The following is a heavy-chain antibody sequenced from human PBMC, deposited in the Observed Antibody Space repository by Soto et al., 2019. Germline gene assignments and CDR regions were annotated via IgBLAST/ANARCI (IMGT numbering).Heavy chain of an antibody. Sequence: QVQLQESGPGLVKPSGTLSLTCAVSSGSISSSNWWRWVRQPPGKGLEWIGEIYHSGSTNYNPSLKSRVTISVDKSKNQFSLKLSSVTAADTAVYYCARISGSIAAAGTFDYWGQGTLVTVSS. CDR1: SGSISSSNW. J-gene: IGHJ4*02. V-gene: IGHV4-4*02. CDR3: ARISGSIAAAGTFDY. CDR2: IYHSGST. D-gene: IGHD6-13*01.